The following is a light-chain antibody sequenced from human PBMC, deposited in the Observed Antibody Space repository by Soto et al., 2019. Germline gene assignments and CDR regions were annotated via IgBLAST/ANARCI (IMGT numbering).Light chain of an antibody. Sequence: EIVLTQSPGTLSLSPGERATLVCRASQSVSSSYLAWYQQKPGQSPRLLIYGASSRATGIPDRFSGSGSGTDFTLTISRLEPEDFTVYYCQQYGISPFTFGPXXXXXV. V-gene: IGKV3-20*01. CDR2: GAS. J-gene: IGKJ3*01. CDR1: QSVSSSY. CDR3: QQYGISPFT.